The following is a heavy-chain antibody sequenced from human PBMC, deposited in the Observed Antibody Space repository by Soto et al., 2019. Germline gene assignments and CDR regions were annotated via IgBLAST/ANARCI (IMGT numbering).Heavy chain of an antibody. D-gene: IGHD4-17*01. CDR3: ARLTTDPHWFDP. CDR2: IYYSGST. Sequence: ETLSLTCTVSGGSISSSSYYWGWIRQPPGKGLEWIGSIYYSGSTYYNPSLKSRVTISVDTSKNQFSLKLSSVTAADTAVYYCARLTTDPHWFDPWGQGTLVTVSS. J-gene: IGHJ5*02. V-gene: IGHV4-39*01. CDR1: GGSISSSSYY.